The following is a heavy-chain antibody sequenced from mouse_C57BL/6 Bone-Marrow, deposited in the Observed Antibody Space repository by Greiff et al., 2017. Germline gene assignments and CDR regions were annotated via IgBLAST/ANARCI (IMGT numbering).Heavy chain of an antibody. V-gene: IGHV5-6*01. CDR1: GFTFSSYG. CDR3: ARLSNWEVDY. CDR2: ISSGGSYT. J-gene: IGHJ2*01. D-gene: IGHD4-1*02. Sequence: EVQLVESGGDLVKPGGSLKLSCAASGFTFSSYGMSWVRQTPDKRLEWVATISSGGSYTYYPDSVKGRITISRDNAKNTLYLQMSSLKSEDTAMYYCARLSNWEVDYWGQGTTLTVSS.